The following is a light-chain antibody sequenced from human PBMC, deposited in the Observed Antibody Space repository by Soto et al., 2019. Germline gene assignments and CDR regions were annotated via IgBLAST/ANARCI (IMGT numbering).Light chain of an antibody. V-gene: IGKV1-12*01. CDR1: QGIKNW. CDR2: TGS. CDR3: QQAASFPIT. J-gene: IGKJ5*01. Sequence: DIQMTQSPSYVSASVGDRVTITCRASQGIKNWLAWYQQQPGKAPNLLIYTGSILQSGVPSRFSGSGSGTDFTLTINSLQPEDFATYYCQQAASFPITVGQGTRLEIK.